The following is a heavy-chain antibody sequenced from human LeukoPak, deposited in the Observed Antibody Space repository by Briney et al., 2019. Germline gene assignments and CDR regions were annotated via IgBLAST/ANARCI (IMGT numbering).Heavy chain of an antibody. CDR2: IAPSDSYT. Sequence: GESLKISCKGSGYSFTSHWISWVRQMPGKGLEWMGRIAPSDSYTNCRPSFQGHVTISADKSISTAYLQWSSLKASDTAMYYCARHRDCSSGACYPHYWGQGTLVTVSS. CDR1: GYSFTSHW. D-gene: IGHD2-15*01. J-gene: IGHJ4*02. V-gene: IGHV5-10-1*01. CDR3: ARHRDCSSGACYPHY.